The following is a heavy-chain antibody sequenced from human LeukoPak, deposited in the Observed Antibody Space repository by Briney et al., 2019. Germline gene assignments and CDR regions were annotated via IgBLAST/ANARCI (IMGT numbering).Heavy chain of an antibody. CDR1: GGSISSGGYY. CDR3: ARDTRSTLSDAAFDI. D-gene: IGHD5/OR15-5a*01. V-gene: IGHV4-61*08. J-gene: IGHJ3*02. Sequence: SQTLSLTCTVSGGSISSGGYYWRWIRQHPGKGLEWIGYIYYSGSTHYNPSLKSRVTISVDTSKPQFPLKLSSVTAADTAVYYCARDTRSTLSDAAFDIWGQGTMVTASS. CDR2: IYYSGST.